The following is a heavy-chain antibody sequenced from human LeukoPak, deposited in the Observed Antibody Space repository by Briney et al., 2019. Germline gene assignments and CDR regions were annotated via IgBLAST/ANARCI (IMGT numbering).Heavy chain of an antibody. CDR1: GGSFSGYY. CDR3: ARGLHDYVWGSTRAFVI. J-gene: IGHJ3*02. Sequence: PSETLSLTCAVYGGSFSGYYWSWIRQPPGKGLEWIGEINHSGSTNYNPSLKSRVTISVDTSKNQFSLKLSSVTAADTAVYYCARGLHDYVWGSTRAFVIWGLGTLVTVSS. V-gene: IGHV4-34*01. CDR2: INHSGST. D-gene: IGHD3-16*01.